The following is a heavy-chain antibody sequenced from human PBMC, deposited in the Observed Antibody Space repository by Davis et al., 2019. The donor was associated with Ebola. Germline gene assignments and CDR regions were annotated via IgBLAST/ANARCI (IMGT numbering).Heavy chain of an antibody. CDR3: ARGGAGSCISTSCYGYYSYGMDV. V-gene: IGHV3-48*02. D-gene: IGHD2-2*01. CDR1: GFTFNYYS. J-gene: IGHJ6*02. CDR2: ISSSSTI. Sequence: PGGSLRLSCAASGFTFNYYSMNWVRQAPGKGLEWVSYISSSSTIYYAASVKGRFTISRDNAKNSLYLQMSSLRDEDTAVYYCARGGAGSCISTSCYGYYSYGMDVWGQGTTVTVSS.